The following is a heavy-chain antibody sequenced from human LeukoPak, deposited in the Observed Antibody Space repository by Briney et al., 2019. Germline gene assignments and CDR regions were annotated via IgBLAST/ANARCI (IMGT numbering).Heavy chain of an antibody. CDR3: ARDQGRYSGSMTAFDI. CDR1: GYTFTSYG. CDR2: ISAYNGNT. D-gene: IGHD1-26*01. V-gene: IGHV1-18*01. Sequence: GASVKVSCKASGYTFTSYGISWVRQAPGQGLEWMGWISAYNGNTNYAQKLQGRVTMTTDTSTSTAYMELRSLRSDDTAVYYCARDQGRYSGSMTAFDIWGRGTMVTVSS. J-gene: IGHJ3*02.